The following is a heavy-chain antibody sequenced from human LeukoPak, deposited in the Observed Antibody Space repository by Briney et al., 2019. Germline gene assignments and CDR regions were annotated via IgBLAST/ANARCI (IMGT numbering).Heavy chain of an antibody. CDR3: AKVASTYDTLTGVIDG. CDR2: ISWNSGTI. D-gene: IGHD3-9*01. V-gene: IGHV3-9*01. J-gene: IGHJ4*02. Sequence: PGGSLRLSCAASGFTFADYAMQWVRQGPGKGLEWVSGISWNSGTIAYADSVKGRFIISRDNAKKSLYLQLNSLGAEDTAFYYCAKVASTYDTLTGVIDGWGQGILVTVSS. CDR1: GFTFADYA.